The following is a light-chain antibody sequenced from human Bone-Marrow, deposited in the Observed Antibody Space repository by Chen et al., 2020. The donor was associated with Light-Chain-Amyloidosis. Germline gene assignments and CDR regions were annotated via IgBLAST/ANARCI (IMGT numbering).Light chain of an antibody. J-gene: IGLJ3*02. CDR1: SSDVGSYNL. CDR2: EGS. V-gene: IGLV2-23*01. Sequence: QSALTQPASVAGSPGQSITISGTGTSSDVGSYNLVSWYQQHPGKAPKLMIHEGSKRPSEVSNRFSGSKSGNTASLTISGRQAEDEADYYCCSYAGSSTLLFGGGTKLTVL. CDR3: CSYAGSSTLL.